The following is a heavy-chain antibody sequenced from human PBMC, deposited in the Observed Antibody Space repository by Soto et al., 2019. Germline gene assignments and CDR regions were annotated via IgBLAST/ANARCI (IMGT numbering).Heavy chain of an antibody. V-gene: IGHV3-73*01. CDR3: ARHGDYYETYGMDV. Sequence: PGGSLRLSCAASGFTFSGSSMYWVRQASGKGLEWLGRIRSEPNSYATAYAASVKGRFTIWRDDSKDTAYLQMNSLKTEDTAVYYCARHGDYYETYGMDVWGQGTTVTVSS. D-gene: IGHD3-22*01. CDR2: IRSEPNSYAT. CDR1: GFTFSGSS. J-gene: IGHJ6*02.